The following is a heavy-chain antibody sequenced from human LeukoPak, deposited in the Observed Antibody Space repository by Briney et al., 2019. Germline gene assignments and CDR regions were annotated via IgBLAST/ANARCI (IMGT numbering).Heavy chain of an antibody. CDR1: GFIFSKYA. V-gene: IGHV3-23*01. J-gene: IGHJ4*02. CDR3: AKDLWHLVRMIDH. D-gene: IGHD6-6*01. Sequence: GGSLRLPCEDSGFIFSKYATNGVRQAPGRGLEWVSAIRATGASTYYIDSVKGRFTISRDNSNNTLYLQMNSLRAEDTARYYCAKDLWHLVRMIDHWGQGILVIAST. CDR2: IRATGAST.